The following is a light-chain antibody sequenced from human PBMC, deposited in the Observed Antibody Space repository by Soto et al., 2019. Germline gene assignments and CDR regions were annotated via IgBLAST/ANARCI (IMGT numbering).Light chain of an antibody. CDR1: QGINSY. J-gene: IGKJ5*01. CDR2: AAS. Sequence: IQLTQSPSSLSPSVGDRVTITCRAGQGINSYLAWYQQRPGKAPKLLIYAASTLQGGVPSRFSGSGSGTDFTLTINSLQPEDFATYYCQQLYGYPITFGQGTRLEIK. V-gene: IGKV1-9*01. CDR3: QQLYGYPIT.